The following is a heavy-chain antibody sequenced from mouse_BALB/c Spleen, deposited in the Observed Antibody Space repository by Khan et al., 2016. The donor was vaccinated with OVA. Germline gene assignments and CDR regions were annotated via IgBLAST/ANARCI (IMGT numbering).Heavy chain of an antibody. J-gene: IGHJ2*01. Sequence: VQLKESGPGLVQPSQSLSITCTVSGFSLTNYGVHWVRQSPGKGLEWLGVIWSGGITDYNETFITRLSISKDNSKSQVFVKMKSKLDNDTAQYYCANNRNGYFDYWGQGTTLTVSS. CDR2: IWSGGIT. CDR1: GFSLTNYG. CDR3: ANNRNGYFDY. V-gene: IGHV2-2*02. D-gene: IGHD1-1*02.